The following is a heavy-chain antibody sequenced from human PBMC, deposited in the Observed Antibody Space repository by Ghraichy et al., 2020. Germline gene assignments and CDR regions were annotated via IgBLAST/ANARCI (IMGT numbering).Heavy chain of an antibody. J-gene: IGHJ4*02. CDR2: IYYSGST. Sequence: SETLSLTCTVSGGSISNSDYYWGWIRQPPGKGLEWIGTIYYSGSTYYNPSLKSRVTISVDTSKNHFSLKLSSVTAADTALYYCARHRLSSSWFTGWHYFDYWGQGNLVTVSS. CDR1: GGSISNSDYY. V-gene: IGHV4-39*01. D-gene: IGHD6-13*01. CDR3: ARHRLSSSWFTGWHYFDY.